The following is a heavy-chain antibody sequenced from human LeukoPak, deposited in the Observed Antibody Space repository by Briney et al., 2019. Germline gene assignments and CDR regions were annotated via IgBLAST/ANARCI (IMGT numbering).Heavy chain of an antibody. V-gene: IGHV3-21*01. CDR3: ARDDGDAFDI. CDR1: GGSFSGYY. Sequence: PSETLSLTCAVYGGSFSGYYWSWIRQPPGKGLEWVSSISSSSSYIYYADSVKGRFTISRDNAKNSLYLQMNSLRAEDTAVYYCARDDGDAFDIWGQGTMVTVSS. D-gene: IGHD5-24*01. J-gene: IGHJ3*02. CDR2: ISSSSSYI.